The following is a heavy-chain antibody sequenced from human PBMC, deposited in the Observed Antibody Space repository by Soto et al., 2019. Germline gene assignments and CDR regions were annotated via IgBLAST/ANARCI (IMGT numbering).Heavy chain of an antibody. J-gene: IGHJ4*02. CDR1: GFTFGSYA. Sequence: PGGSLRLSCAASGFTFGSYAMSWVRQAPGKGLEWVSAISGSGGSTYYADSVKGRFTISRDNSKNTLYLQMNSLRAEDTAVYYCAKDGGLGYYFDYWGQGTLVTVSS. CDR3: AKDGGLGYYFDY. D-gene: IGHD3-16*01. CDR2: ISGSGGST. V-gene: IGHV3-23*01.